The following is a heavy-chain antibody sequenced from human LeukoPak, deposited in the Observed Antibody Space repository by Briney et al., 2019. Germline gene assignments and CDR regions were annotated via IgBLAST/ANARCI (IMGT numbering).Heavy chain of an antibody. CDR2: IKSDGTST. D-gene: IGHD4-17*01. CDR1: GFTFRNYW. CDR3: AREDYNDSGWYFDL. J-gene: IGHJ2*01. Sequence: GGSLRLSCAASGFTFRNYWMHWVRQAPGRGLVWVSHIKSDGTSTTYAEPVKGRFTISRDNAKNTLYVQMNSLRAEDTAVYYCAREDYNDSGWYFDLWGRGKLVTVSS. V-gene: IGHV3-74*01.